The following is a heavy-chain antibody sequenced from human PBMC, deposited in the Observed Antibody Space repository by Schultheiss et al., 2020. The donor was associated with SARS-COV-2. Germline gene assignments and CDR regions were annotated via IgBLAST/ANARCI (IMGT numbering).Heavy chain of an antibody. J-gene: IGHJ4*02. D-gene: IGHD6-13*01. CDR1: GYTFTSYD. CDR3: ARGGAGIAAAGDYFDY. Sequence: GESLKISCKASGYTFTSYDINWVRQAPGQGLEWMGWISAYNGNTNYAQKLQGRVTMTTDTSTSTAYMELSSLRSEDTAVYYCARGGAGIAAAGDYFDYWGQGTLVTVSS. CDR2: ISAYNGNT. V-gene: IGHV1-18*01.